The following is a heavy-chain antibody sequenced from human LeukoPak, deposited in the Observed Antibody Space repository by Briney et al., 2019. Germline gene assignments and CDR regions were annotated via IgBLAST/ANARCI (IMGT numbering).Heavy chain of an antibody. Sequence: PGGSLRLSCAASGFTFSSYGMNWVRQAPGKGLEWVSSISSSSSYIYYADSVKGRFTISRDNAKNSLYLQMNSLRAEDTAVYYCARGLGYSQRGWFDPWGQGTLVTVSS. J-gene: IGHJ5*02. V-gene: IGHV3-21*01. CDR1: GFTFSSYG. CDR2: ISSSSSYI. D-gene: IGHD3-22*01. CDR3: ARGLGYSQRGWFDP.